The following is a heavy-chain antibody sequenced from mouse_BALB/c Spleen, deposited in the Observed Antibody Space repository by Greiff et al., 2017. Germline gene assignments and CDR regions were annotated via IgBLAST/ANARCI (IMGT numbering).Heavy chain of an antibody. J-gene: IGHJ2*01. D-gene: IGHD4-1*01. CDR1: GYTFTSYW. CDR2: INPSTGYT. CDR3: AWGFPYYFDY. Sequence: QVQLKQSGAELAKPGASVKMSCKASGYTFTSYWMHWVKQRPGQGLEWIGYINPSTGYTEYNQKFKDKATLTADKSSSTAYMQLSSLTSEDSAVYYCAWGFPYYFDYWGQGTTLTVSS. V-gene: IGHV1-7*01.